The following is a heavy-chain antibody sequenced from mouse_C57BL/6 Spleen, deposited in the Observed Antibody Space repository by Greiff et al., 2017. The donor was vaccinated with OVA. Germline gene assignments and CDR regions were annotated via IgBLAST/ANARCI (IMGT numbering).Heavy chain of an antibody. D-gene: IGHD2-1*01. V-gene: IGHV3-1*01. J-gene: IGHJ2*01. CDR1: GYSITSCYD. CDR2: ISYSGST. CDR3: ARARYGNYFDY. Sequence: VQLKESGPGMVKPSQSLSLTCTVTGYSITSCYDWHWIRHFPGNKLEWMGYISYSGSTNYNPSLKSRITITHDTAKNHFFLKLNSVTTEDTATYYCARARYGNYFDYWGQGTTLTVSS.